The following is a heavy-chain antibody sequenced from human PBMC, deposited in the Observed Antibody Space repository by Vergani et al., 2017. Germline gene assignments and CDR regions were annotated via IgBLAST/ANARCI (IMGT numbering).Heavy chain of an antibody. CDR3: ARGGGFYYDSSGFDY. D-gene: IGHD3-22*01. J-gene: IGHJ4*02. Sequence: QVQLQQWGAGLLKPSETLSLTCTVSGGSISSYYWSWIRQPPGKGLEWIGYIYYSGSTNYNPSLKSRVTISVDTSKNQFSLKLSSVTAADTAVYYCARGGGFYYDSSGFDYWGQGTLVTVSS. CDR1: GGSISSYY. V-gene: IGHV4-59*01. CDR2: IYYSGST.